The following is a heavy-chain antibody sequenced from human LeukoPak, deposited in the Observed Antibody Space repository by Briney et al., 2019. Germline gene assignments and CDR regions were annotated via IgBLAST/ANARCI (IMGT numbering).Heavy chain of an antibody. V-gene: IGHV3-53*05. D-gene: IGHD6-13*01. J-gene: IGHJ3*01. Sequence: QAGGSLRLSCAASGFTVSGNYMSWVRQAPGKGLECVAAIYSGGDTYYADSVKGRFTISRDNSKNTLYLQMSSLRVEDTAMYYCARSSSWYTFDTFDLWGQETVVTVSS. CDR2: IYSGGDT. CDR1: GFTVSGNY. CDR3: ARSSSWYTFDTFDL.